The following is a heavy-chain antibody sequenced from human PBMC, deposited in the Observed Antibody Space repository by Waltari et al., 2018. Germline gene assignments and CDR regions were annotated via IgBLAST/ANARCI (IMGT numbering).Heavy chain of an antibody. D-gene: IGHD7-27*01. CDR1: LSTYV. Sequence: LSTYVMNGVRRAPGKGLEWVSIISDGGGIINYADSVKGRFTISRDNSKNTLYLQMNSLRADDTAVYYCARGSGVDSWGQGTLVTISS. CDR3: ARGSGVDS. J-gene: IGHJ4*02. CDR2: ISDGGGII. V-gene: IGHV3-23*01.